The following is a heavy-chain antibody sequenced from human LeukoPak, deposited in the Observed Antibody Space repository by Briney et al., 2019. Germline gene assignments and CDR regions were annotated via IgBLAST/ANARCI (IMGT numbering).Heavy chain of an antibody. Sequence: ASVKVSCKASGYTFTGYYMHWVRQAPGQGLEWMGWINPNSGGTNYAQKFQGRVTMTRDTSTSTAYMELSRLRSDDTAVYYCARDRDIAVAGIDYWGQGTLVTVSS. J-gene: IGHJ4*02. CDR1: GYTFTGYY. CDR3: ARDRDIAVAGIDY. D-gene: IGHD6-19*01. CDR2: INPNSGGT. V-gene: IGHV1-2*02.